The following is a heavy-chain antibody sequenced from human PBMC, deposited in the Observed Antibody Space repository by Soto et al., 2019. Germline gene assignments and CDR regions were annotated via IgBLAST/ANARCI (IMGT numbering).Heavy chain of an antibody. Sequence: PSETLSLTCAVSVHSMDSGYYWGWIRQSPGKGLEWIGSIYHTGSTYYNPSLKSRVTISLDTSKNQFSLTLNSVTATDTAIYYCERGRGSGGWFDPWGPGTLVTVSS. CDR2: IYHTGST. CDR1: VHSMDSGYY. CDR3: ERGRGSGGWFDP. V-gene: IGHV4-38-2*01. D-gene: IGHD3-10*01. J-gene: IGHJ5*02.